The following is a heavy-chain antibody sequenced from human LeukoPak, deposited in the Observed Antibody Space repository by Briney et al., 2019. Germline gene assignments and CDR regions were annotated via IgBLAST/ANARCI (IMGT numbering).Heavy chain of an antibody. CDR2: IIPILGIA. CDR1: GGTFSSYA. J-gene: IGHJ4*02. Sequence: ASMKVSCKASGGTFSSYAISWVRQAPGQGLEWMGRIIPILGIANYAQKFQGRVTITADKSTSTAYMELSSLRSEDTAVYYCAITFGGVIAPYYFDYWGQGTLVTVSS. D-gene: IGHD3-16*02. V-gene: IGHV1-69*04. CDR3: AITFGGVIAPYYFDY.